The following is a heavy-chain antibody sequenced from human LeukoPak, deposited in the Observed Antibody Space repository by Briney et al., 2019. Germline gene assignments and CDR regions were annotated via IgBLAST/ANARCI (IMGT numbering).Heavy chain of an antibody. D-gene: IGHD3-10*01. CDR1: GFTFDDYA. CDR2: ISWNSGGI. J-gene: IGHJ4*02. Sequence: GGSLRLSCAASGFTFDDYAMHWVRQAPGKGLEWVSGISWNSGGIDYRASVKGRFTISRDNAKNSLYLQMNSLRAEDTALYYCAKSPLGGPRSPFDYWGQGTLVTVSS. V-gene: IGHV3-9*01. CDR3: AKSPLGGPRSPFDY.